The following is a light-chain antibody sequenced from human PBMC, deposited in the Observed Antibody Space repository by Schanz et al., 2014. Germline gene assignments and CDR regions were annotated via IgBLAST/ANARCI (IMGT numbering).Light chain of an antibody. Sequence: EIVLTQSPGTLSLSPGEGATLSCRASQSVTSSYLGWYQQKPGRTPRLLIYGASTRATGIPDRFSGSGSGTDFTLTISRLEPEDFAVYYCQHYGRSPPTYTFGQGTYLEIK. V-gene: IGKV3-20*01. CDR2: GAS. CDR1: QSVTSSY. J-gene: IGKJ2*01. CDR3: QHYGRSPPTYT.